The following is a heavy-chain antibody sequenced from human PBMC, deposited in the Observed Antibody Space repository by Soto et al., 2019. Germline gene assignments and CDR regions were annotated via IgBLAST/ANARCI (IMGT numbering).Heavy chain of an antibody. CDR3: ARRYGYSFDY. Sequence: QVQLQESGPGLVKPSETLSLTCTVSGGSISSYYWSWIRQPPGKGLEWIGYIYYSGSTNYNPSLXRXAXLXXDTSKNQFSLKLSSVTAADTAVYYCARRYGYSFDYWGQGTLVTVSS. CDR2: IYYSGST. V-gene: IGHV4-59*08. J-gene: IGHJ4*02. D-gene: IGHD1-1*01. CDR1: GGSISSYY.